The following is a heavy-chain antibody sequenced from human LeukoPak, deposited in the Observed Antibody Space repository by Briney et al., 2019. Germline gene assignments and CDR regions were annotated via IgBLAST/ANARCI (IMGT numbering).Heavy chain of an antibody. CDR2: ISGSGGST. Sequence: PGGSLRLSCAASGFTFSSYSMNWVRQAPGKGLEWVSAISGSGGSTYYADSVKGRFTISRDNSKNTLYLQMNSLRAEDTAVYYCAKETVMIVVFWFDHWGQGTLVTVSS. V-gene: IGHV3-23*01. J-gene: IGHJ5*02. D-gene: IGHD3-22*01. CDR3: AKETVMIVVFWFDH. CDR1: GFTFSSYS.